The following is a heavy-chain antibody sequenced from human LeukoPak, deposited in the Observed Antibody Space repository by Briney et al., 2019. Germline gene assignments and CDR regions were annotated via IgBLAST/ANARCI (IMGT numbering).Heavy chain of an antibody. V-gene: IGHV6-1*01. CDR3: VGNYGDHSYGMDV. J-gene: IGHJ6*02. CDR1: GDSVSTNNAA. CDR2: TYYRSEWFN. Sequence: SQTLSLTCVISGDSVSTNNAAWSWIRQSPSRGLEWLGRTYYRSEWFNDYAVSVKSRITINPETSKNQFSLQLNSVTPEDTAVYYCVGNYGDHSYGMDVWGQGTTVTVSS. D-gene: IGHD5-24*01.